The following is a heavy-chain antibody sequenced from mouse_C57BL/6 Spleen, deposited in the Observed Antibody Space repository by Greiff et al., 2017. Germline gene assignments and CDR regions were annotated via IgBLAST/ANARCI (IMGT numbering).Heavy chain of an antibody. Sequence: QVQLKQPGAELVKPGASVKLSCKASGYTFTSYWMQWVKQRPGQGLEWIGEIDPSDSYTNYNQKFKGKATLTVDTSSSTAYMQLSSLTSEDSAVYYCVVGRGDYWGQGTTLTVSS. J-gene: IGHJ2*01. V-gene: IGHV1-50*01. CDR2: IDPSDSYT. D-gene: IGHD2-2*01. CDR1: GYTFTSYW. CDR3: VVGRGDY.